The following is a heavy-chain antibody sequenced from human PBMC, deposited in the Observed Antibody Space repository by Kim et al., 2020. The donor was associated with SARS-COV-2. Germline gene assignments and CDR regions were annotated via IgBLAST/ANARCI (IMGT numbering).Heavy chain of an antibody. J-gene: IGHJ6*02. CDR3: ARAKYSSSSHYYGMDV. CDR1: GGSFSGYY. Sequence: SETLSLTCAVYGGSFSGYYWSWIRQPPGKGLEWIGEINHSGSTNYNPSLKSRVTISVDTSKNQFSLKLSSVTAADTAVYYCARAKYSSSSHYYGMDVWGQGTTVTVSS. CDR2: INHSGST. V-gene: IGHV4-34*01. D-gene: IGHD6-6*01.